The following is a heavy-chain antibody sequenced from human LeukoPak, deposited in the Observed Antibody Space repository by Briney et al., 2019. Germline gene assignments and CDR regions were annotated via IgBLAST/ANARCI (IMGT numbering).Heavy chain of an antibody. J-gene: IGHJ6*03. CDR1: GYTFTSYD. CDR3: ARGNQQLYYYYYYMDV. Sequence: ASVKVSCKASGYTFTSYDINWVRQATGQGLEWMGWMNPNSGNTGYAQKFQGRVTMTRNTSISTAYMELSSLRSEDTAVYYCARGNQQLYYYYYYMDVWGKGTTVTVSS. D-gene: IGHD2-2*01. V-gene: IGHV1-8*01. CDR2: MNPNSGNT.